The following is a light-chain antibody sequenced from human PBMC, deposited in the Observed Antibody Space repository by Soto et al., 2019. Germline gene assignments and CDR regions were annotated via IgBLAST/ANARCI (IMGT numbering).Light chain of an antibody. Sequence: DIQLTQSPSFLSASVGDRVTITCRASQGISSYLSWYQQKPGKAPTLLIYAASTLQSGVPSRFSGSGSWTEFTLTISSLQPEDFATYYCQQLNSYPLTFGGGTKVEIK. CDR3: QQLNSYPLT. J-gene: IGKJ4*01. CDR1: QGISSY. V-gene: IGKV1-9*01. CDR2: AAS.